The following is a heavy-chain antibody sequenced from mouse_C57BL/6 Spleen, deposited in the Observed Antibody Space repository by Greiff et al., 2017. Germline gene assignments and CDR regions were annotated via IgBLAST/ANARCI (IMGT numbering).Heavy chain of an antibody. CDR2: ISDGGSYT. V-gene: IGHV5-4*01. CDR1: GFTFSSYA. Sequence: EVKLVESGGGLVKPGGSLKLSCAASGFTFSSYAMSWVRQTPEKRLEWVATISDGGSYTYYPDNVKGRFTISRDNAKNNLYLQMSHLKSEDTAMYYCAREEVYPRWFAYWGQGTLVTVSA. J-gene: IGHJ3*01. D-gene: IGHD2-1*01. CDR3: AREEVYPRWFAY.